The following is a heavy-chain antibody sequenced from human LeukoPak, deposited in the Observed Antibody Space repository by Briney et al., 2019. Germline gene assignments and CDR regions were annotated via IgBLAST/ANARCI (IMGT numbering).Heavy chain of an antibody. CDR2: ISYDGSNK. D-gene: IGHD3-9*01. J-gene: IGHJ4*02. V-gene: IGHV3-30*04. CDR3: ARGDDILTGYSDYFDY. Sequence: PGGSLRLSCAASGFTFSSYAMHWVRQAPGKGLEWVAVISYDGSNKYYADSVKGRFTISRDNSKNTPYLQMNSLRAEDTAVYYCARGDDILTGYSDYFDYWGQGTLVTVSS. CDR1: GFTFSSYA.